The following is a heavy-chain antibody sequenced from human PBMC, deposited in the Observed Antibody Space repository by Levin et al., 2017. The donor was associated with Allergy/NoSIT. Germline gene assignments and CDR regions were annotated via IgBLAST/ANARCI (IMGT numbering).Heavy chain of an antibody. CDR3: ASVLYGRPLDY. CDR1: GGSFSGYY. V-gene: IGHV4-34*01. J-gene: IGHJ4*02. D-gene: IGHD3-16*01. Sequence: SETLSLTCAVYGGSFSGYYWSWIRQPPGKGLEWIGEINHSGSTNYNPSLKSRITISVDTSKNQFSLKLSSVTAADTAVYYCASVLYGRPLDYWGQGTLVTVSS. CDR2: INHSGST.